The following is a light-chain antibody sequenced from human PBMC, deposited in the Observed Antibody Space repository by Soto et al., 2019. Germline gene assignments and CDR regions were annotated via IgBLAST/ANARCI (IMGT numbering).Light chain of an antibody. Sequence: QSVLTQPPSASGTPGQRVTISCSGSNSNIGSNSVTWYQQLPGTAPYLLIYDNDRRPSGVPARFSGSKSGTSASLVISGLQSEDEADYYCAAWEDSLNARYVFGTGTNVTVL. CDR1: NSNIGSNS. CDR2: DND. J-gene: IGLJ1*01. CDR3: AAWEDSLNARYV. V-gene: IGLV1-44*01.